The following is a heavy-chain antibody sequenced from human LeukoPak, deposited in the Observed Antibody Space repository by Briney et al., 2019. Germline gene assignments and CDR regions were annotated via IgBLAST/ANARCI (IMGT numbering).Heavy chain of an antibody. J-gene: IGHJ4*02. CDR2: IYYSGST. D-gene: IGHD3-16*02. Sequence: SETLSLTCTVSGGSISSSSYYWGWIRQPPGKGLEWIGSIYYSGSTYYNPSLKSRVTISVDPSKNQFSLKLSSVTAADTSVYYCARHPLSDYVWGSYRLPFGYWGQGTLVTVSS. CDR1: GGSISSSSYY. CDR3: ARHPLSDYVWGSYRLPFGY. V-gene: IGHV4-39*01.